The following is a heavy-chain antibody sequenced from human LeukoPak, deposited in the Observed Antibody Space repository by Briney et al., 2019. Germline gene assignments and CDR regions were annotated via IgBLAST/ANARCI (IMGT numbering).Heavy chain of an antibody. V-gene: IGHV1-46*01. Sequence: ASVTVSCTASGYTLTDYYIHWVRQAPGQGLEWMGIINPSGGSTSYAQNFQGRVTMTRDTSTSTVYMYLSSLRSDDTAVYYCARDRDAPGYSSGWRSYYYG. CDR2: INPSGGST. J-gene: IGHJ6*01. CDR1: GYTLTDYY. D-gene: IGHD6-19*01. CDR3: ARDRDAPGYSSGWRSYYYG.